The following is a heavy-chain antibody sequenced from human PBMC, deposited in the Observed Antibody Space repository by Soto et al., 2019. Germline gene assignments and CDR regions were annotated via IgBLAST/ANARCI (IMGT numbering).Heavy chain of an antibody. V-gene: IGHV4-34*01. D-gene: IGHD6-13*01. CDR3: ASLSIGYSSSWQRRGQPANFDY. CDR1: GVSFSGYY. CDR2: INHSGST. J-gene: IGHJ4*02. Sequence: SETLSLTCAVYGVSFSGYYWSWLRQPPGKGLEWIGEINHSGSTNYNPSLKSRVTISVDTSKNQFSLKLSSVTAADTAVYYCASLSIGYSSSWQRRGQPANFDYWGQGTLVTVSS.